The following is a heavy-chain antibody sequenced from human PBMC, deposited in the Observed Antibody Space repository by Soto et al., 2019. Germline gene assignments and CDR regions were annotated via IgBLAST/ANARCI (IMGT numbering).Heavy chain of an antibody. CDR3: AREDGVYVNYYGMDV. J-gene: IGHJ6*02. CDR1: GFSLSNNG. CDR2: ISYDGNNK. D-gene: IGHD2-8*01. V-gene: IGHV3-30*03. Sequence: QVQLVESGGGVVQPGRSLRLSCAASGFSLSNNGMHWVRQAPGKGLEWVAVISYDGNNKYYADSVKGRFTISRDNSKNTVYLEMNNLRAEDTAMYYCAREDGVYVNYYGMDVWGQGTTVTVSS.